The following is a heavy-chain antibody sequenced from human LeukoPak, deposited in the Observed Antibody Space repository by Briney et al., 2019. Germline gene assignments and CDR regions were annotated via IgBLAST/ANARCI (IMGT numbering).Heavy chain of an antibody. CDR2: IISDGTSA. D-gene: IGHD3-9*01. V-gene: IGHV3-74*01. J-gene: IGHJ6*02. CDR3: ARDARYNIDV. Sequence: GGSLRLSCAASGFTFRDYWMHWVRQAPGKGLVWVSRIISDGTSATYAGFVKGRFTMSRDNAKNTLYLEMNSLRADDTAVYYCARDARYNIDVWGQGTTVTVSS. CDR1: GFTFRDYW.